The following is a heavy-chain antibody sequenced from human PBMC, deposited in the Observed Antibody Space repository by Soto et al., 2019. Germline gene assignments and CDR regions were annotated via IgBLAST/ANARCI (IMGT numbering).Heavy chain of an antibody. CDR3: TRRVAAAGTYYYYGMDV. CDR2: IRSKANSYAT. J-gene: IGHJ6*02. D-gene: IGHD6-13*01. V-gene: IGHV3-73*01. CDR1: GFTFSGSA. Sequence: GGSLRLSCAASGFTFSGSAMHWVRQASGKGLEWVGRIRSKANSYATAYAASVKGRFTISRDDSKNTAYLQMNNLKTEDTAVYYCTRRVAAAGTYYYYGMDVWGQGTTVTVSS.